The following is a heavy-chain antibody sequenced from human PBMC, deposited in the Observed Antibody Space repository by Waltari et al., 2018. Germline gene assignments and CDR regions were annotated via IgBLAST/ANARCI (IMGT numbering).Heavy chain of an antibody. D-gene: IGHD3-16*02. Sequence: QLQLQESGPGLVKPSETLSLTCTVSGGSISSSSYYWGWIRQPPGKGLEWIGSIYYSGSTYYNPSLKSRVTISVDTSKNQFSLKLSSVTAADTAVYYCARDLEGRLTFGGVIVIPDRAFDIWGQGTMVTVSS. V-gene: IGHV4-39*07. CDR3: ARDLEGRLTFGGVIVIPDRAFDI. CDR1: GGSISSSSYY. CDR2: IYYSGST. J-gene: IGHJ3*02.